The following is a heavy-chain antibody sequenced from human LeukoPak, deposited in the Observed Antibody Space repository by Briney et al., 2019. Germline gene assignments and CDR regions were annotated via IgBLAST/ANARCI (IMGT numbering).Heavy chain of an antibody. J-gene: IGHJ6*02. D-gene: IGHD3-3*01. Sequence: GESLKISCKGSGYSFTNYWIGWVRQMPGKGLEWMGIIYPGDSDTTYSPSFQGQVTISADKSISTAYLQWSSLKASDTAMYYCARQEGFDFWSGFYTGYYSGMDVWGQGTTVTVSS. CDR1: GYSFTNYW. CDR2: IYPGDSDT. CDR3: ARQEGFDFWSGFYTGYYSGMDV. V-gene: IGHV5-51*01.